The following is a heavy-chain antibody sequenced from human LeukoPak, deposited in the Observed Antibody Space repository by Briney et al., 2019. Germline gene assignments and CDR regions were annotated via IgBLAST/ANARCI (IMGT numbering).Heavy chain of an antibody. CDR2: ISAGGGSS. Sequence: PGGSLRLSCAASQFTFSSYAMTWVRQAPGKGLEWVSPISAGGGSSYYADSVKGRFTISRDSSKNTLYLQMNNLRPEDTAVYYCVKETGITGAGDCWGQGTLVTVSS. J-gene: IGHJ4*02. V-gene: IGHV3-23*01. D-gene: IGHD1-20*01. CDR1: QFTFSSYA. CDR3: VKETGITGAGDC.